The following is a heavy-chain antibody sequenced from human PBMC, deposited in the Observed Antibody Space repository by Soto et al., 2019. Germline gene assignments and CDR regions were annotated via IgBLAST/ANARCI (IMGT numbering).Heavy chain of an antibody. CDR3: ARGGGGDIVVVPAAHDLDY. CDR1: GGTFSSYA. Sequence: GASVKVSGKASGGTFSSYAISWVRQAPGQGLEWMGGIIPIFGTANYAQKFQGRVTITADESTSTAYMELSSLRSEDTAVYYCARGGGGDIVVVPAAHDLDYWGQGTLVTVSS. CDR2: IIPIFGTA. J-gene: IGHJ4*02. V-gene: IGHV1-69*13. D-gene: IGHD2-2*01.